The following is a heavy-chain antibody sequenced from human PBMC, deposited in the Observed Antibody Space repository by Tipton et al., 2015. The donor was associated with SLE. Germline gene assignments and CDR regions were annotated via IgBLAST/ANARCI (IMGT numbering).Heavy chain of an antibody. CDR1: GGSISSHY. CDR3: ARDRGRGWLD. CDR2: IYYSGST. Sequence: LRLSCTVSGGSISSHYWSWIRQPPGKGLEWIGSIYYSGSTNYNPSLKSRVTISVDTSKNQFSLKLSSVTAADTAVYYCARDRGRGWLDWGQGTLVTVSS. V-gene: IGHV4-59*11. D-gene: IGHD6-19*01. J-gene: IGHJ4*02.